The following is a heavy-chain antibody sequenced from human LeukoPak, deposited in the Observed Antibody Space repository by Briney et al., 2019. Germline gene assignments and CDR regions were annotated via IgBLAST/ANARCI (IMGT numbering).Heavy chain of an antibody. V-gene: IGHV4-39*07. CDR2: IYYSGST. D-gene: IGHD2/OR15-2a*01. CDR1: GGSISSSSYY. CDR3: ARVSNRKAGSGYYYYYYMDV. J-gene: IGHJ6*03. Sequence: SETLSLTCTVSGGSISSSSYYWGWIRQPPGKGLEWIGSIYYSGSTYYNPSLKSRVTISVDTSKNQISLKLSSVTAADTAVYYCARVSNRKAGSGYYYYYYMDVWGKGTTVTVSS.